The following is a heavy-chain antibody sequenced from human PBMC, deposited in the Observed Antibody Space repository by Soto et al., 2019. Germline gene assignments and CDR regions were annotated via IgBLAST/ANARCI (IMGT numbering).Heavy chain of an antibody. D-gene: IGHD3-10*01. CDR2: INPSGGST. CDR1: GYTFTSYY. V-gene: IGHV1-46*01. CDR3: AREGVAASGSEYGMDV. J-gene: IGHJ6*02. Sequence: QVQLVQSGAEVKKPGASVKVSCKASGYTFTSYYMHWVRQAPGQGLEWMGIINPSGGSTSYAQKFQGRVTMTRDTSTSTVYMELSSLRSEDTAVYYCAREGVAASGSEYGMDVWGQGTTVTVSS.